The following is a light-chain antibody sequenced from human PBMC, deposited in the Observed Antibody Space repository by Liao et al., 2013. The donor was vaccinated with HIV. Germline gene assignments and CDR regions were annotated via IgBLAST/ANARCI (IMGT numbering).Light chain of an antibody. Sequence: SYELTQPPSVSVAPGKTARMTCGGNNIGGKSVHWYQQQPGQAPVLVISYDSERPSGIPERFSGSNFGNIATLTISGTQAVDEADYYCQAWDTTSYVVFGGGTKLTVL. V-gene: IGLV3-21*01. J-gene: IGLJ2*01. CDR3: QAWDTTSYVV. CDR2: YDS. CDR1: NIGGKS.